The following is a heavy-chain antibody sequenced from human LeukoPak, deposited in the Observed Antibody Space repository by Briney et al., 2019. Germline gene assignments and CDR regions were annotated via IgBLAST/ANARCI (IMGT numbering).Heavy chain of an antibody. Sequence: GASVKVXCXXXXXXXXXXYXXWVRQAPGQGLEWMGWINPNSGGTNYAQKFQGRVTMTRDTSISTAYMELSRLRSDDTAVYYCARGVAVAGTADYWGQGTLVTVSS. CDR2: INPNSGGT. CDR3: ARGVAVAGTADY. CDR1: XXXXXXXY. V-gene: IGHV1-2*02. J-gene: IGHJ4*02. D-gene: IGHD6-19*01.